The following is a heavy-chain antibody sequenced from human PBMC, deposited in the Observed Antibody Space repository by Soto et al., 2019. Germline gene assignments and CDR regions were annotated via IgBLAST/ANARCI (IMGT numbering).Heavy chain of an antibody. CDR2: ISGSGGST. V-gene: IGHV3-23*01. CDR3: AKDAGRSGCFRSGMDV. CDR1: GFTFSRYA. D-gene: IGHD6-19*01. J-gene: IGHJ6*02. Sequence: PGGALRLSWAGSGFTFSRYAISWGRQAPGKGLEWVSVISGSGGSTYYADSVKGRFTISRDNSKNTLYLQVNSLRAEDTAVYYCAKDAGRSGCFRSGMDVRAQGTTVPVSS.